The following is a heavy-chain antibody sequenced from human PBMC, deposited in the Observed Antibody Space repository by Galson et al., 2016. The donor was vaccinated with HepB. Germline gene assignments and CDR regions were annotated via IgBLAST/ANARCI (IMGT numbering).Heavy chain of an antibody. J-gene: IGHJ4*02. V-gene: IGHV3-30*18. CDR3: EKDPKGYSGYVLFDY. CDR1: GFTFSSYG. D-gene: IGHD5-12*01. CDR2: ISYDGSNK. Sequence: SLRLSCAASGFTFSSYGMHWVRQAPGKGLEWVAVISYDGSNKYYADSVKGRFTISRDNSKNTLYLQMSSLRAEDTAVYYCEKDPKGYSGYVLFDYWGQGTLVTVSS.